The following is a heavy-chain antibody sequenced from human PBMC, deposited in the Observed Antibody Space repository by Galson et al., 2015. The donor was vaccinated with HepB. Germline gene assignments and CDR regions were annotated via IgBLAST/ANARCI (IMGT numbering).Heavy chain of an antibody. Sequence: SLRLSCAASGFTFRNYAMAWVRQAPGKGLEWVSTLSSSGGTTHYADSVKGRFTISRDNSKNTLFLEMNSLRVDDTAVYYCAKDGGSGSYFFSQDLYYYYGLDVWGQGTTVAVSS. D-gene: IGHD3-10*01. V-gene: IGHV3-23*01. CDR2: LSSSGGTT. CDR1: GFTFRNYA. J-gene: IGHJ6*02. CDR3: AKDGGSGSYFFSQDLYYYYGLDV.